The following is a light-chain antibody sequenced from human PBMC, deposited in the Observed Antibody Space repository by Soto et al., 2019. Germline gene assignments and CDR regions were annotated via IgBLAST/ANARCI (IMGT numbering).Light chain of an antibody. CDR2: GAS. J-gene: IGKJ1*01. CDR3: QQYNNWPPWT. Sequence: EIVLTQSPGTLSLSPGERATLSCRASQSVSSSYLAWYQQKPGQAPRLLIYGASTRATGIPARFSGSGSGTEFTLTISSLQSEDFAVYYCQQYNNWPPWTFGQGTMVDIK. CDR1: QSVSSSY. V-gene: IGKV3-15*01.